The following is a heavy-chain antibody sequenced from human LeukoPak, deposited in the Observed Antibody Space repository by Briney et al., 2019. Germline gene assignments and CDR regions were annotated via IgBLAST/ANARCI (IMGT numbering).Heavy chain of an antibody. V-gene: IGHV3-23*01. CDR1: GFTFSSYA. J-gene: IGHJ4*02. D-gene: IGHD6-6*01. CDR2: ISGSGGST. CDR3: AKDSYEYSSSSLFDY. Sequence: GGSLRLSCAASGFTFSSYAMSWVRQAPEKGLEWVSAISGSGGSTYYADSVKGPFTISRDNSKNTLYLQMNSLRAEDTAVYYCAKDSYEYSSSSLFDYWGQGTLVTVSS.